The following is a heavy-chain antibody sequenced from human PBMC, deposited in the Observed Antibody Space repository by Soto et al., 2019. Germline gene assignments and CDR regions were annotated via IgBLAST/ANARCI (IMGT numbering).Heavy chain of an antibody. CDR3: ARVGGRTMIVAEFDY. Sequence: PGGSLRLSCAASGFTFSSYSMNWVRQAPGKGLEWVSSISSSSSYIYYADSVKGRFTISRDNAKNSLYLQMNSLRAEDTAVYYCARVGGRTMIVAEFDYWGQGTLVTVSS. J-gene: IGHJ4*02. CDR2: ISSSSSYI. CDR1: GFTFSSYS. D-gene: IGHD3-22*01. V-gene: IGHV3-21*01.